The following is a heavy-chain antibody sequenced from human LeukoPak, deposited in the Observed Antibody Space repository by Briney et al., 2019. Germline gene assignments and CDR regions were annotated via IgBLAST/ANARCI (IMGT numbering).Heavy chain of an antibody. J-gene: IGHJ5*02. Sequence: PSETLSLTCTVSGGSISSYYWSWIRQPPGKGLEWIGYIYYSGSTNYNPSLKSRVTISVDTSKNQFSLKLSSVTAADTAVYYCARASRRGYSYRFDPWGQGTLVTVSS. V-gene: IGHV4-59*01. CDR2: IYYSGST. CDR3: ARASRRGYSYRFDP. D-gene: IGHD5-18*01. CDR1: GGSISSYY.